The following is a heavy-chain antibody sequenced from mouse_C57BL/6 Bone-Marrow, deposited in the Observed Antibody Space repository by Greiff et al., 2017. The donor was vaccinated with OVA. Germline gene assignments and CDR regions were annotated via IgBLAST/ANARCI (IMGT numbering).Heavy chain of an antibody. Sequence: EVHLVESGGGLVQPGGSLKLSCAASGFTYSDYGMAWVRQAPRKGPEWVAFISNLAYSIYYADTLKGRFTISRENAKNSLYLEMSSLRSEDTAMYYCERQGVTAFYWYFDVWGTGTTVTVSS. CDR2: ISNLAYSI. V-gene: IGHV5-15*01. J-gene: IGHJ1*03. D-gene: IGHD2-2*01. CDR1: GFTYSDYG. CDR3: ERQGVTAFYWYFDV.